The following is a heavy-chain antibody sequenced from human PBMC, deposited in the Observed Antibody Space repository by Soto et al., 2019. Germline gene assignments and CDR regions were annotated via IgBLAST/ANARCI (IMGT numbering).Heavy chain of an antibody. CDR3: ARRNTSGHFYFDY. CDR1: GFTFSSYA. CDR2: IGTTSKT. Sequence: GGSLRLSCAASGFTFSSYAMSWVRQAPGKGLEWVSTIGTTSKTYYRDSVKGRFTISRDNSKNTLYLQMNSLRAEDTAVYYCARRNTSGHFYFDYWGQGTLVTVSS. D-gene: IGHD3-22*01. V-gene: IGHV3-23*01. J-gene: IGHJ4*02.